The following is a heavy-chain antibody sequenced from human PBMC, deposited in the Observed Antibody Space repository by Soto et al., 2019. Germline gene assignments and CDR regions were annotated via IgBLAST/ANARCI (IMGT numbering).Heavy chain of an antibody. CDR1: GYTFTSNA. J-gene: IGHJ4*02. CDR3: ARGFHGSADY. D-gene: IGHD3-10*01. CDR2: INGGDALT. Sequence: AASVKVSCKASGYTFTSNAIHWVRQAPGQSLEWMGWINGGDALTQFAQRFQGRVTLSRDIFATTAYMELSSLRSEDTAVYYCARGFHGSADYWGQGTPVTVSS. V-gene: IGHV1-3*01.